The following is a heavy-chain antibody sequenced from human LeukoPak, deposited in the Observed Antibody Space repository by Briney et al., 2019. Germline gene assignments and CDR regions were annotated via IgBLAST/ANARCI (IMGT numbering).Heavy chain of an antibody. CDR3: ARKNGRGYFDY. Sequence: SETLSLTCTVSGYSISSGYYWGWIRQPLGKGLEWIGSIYHSGSTYYNPSLKSRVTISVDTSKNQFSLKLSSVTAADTAVYYCARKNGRGYFDYWGQGTLITVSS. V-gene: IGHV4-38-2*02. J-gene: IGHJ4*02. CDR2: IYHSGST. CDR1: GYSISSGYY. D-gene: IGHD2-15*01.